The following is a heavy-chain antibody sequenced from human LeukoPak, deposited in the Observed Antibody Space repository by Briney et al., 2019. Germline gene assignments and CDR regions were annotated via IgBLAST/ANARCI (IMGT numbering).Heavy chain of an antibody. J-gene: IGHJ4*02. CDR3: ATDRITIFGVVTMGY. V-gene: IGHV1-24*01. D-gene: IGHD3-3*01. CDR1: GYTLTELS. CDR2: FDPEDGET. Sequence: ASVKVSCKVAGYTLTELSMHWVRQAPGKGLEWMGGFDPEDGETIYAQKFQGRVTMTEATSTDTAYMELSSLRSEDTAVYYCATDRITIFGVVTMGYWGQGTLVTVSS.